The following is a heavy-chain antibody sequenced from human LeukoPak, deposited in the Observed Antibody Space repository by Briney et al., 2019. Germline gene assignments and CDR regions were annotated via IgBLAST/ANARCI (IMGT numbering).Heavy chain of an antibody. V-gene: IGHV3-7*01. Sequence: GGSLRLSCAAAGFTFSSFWMSWVRQAPGKGLEWVANIKQAGSEIYYVDSVKGRFTISRDNAKNSLYLQMSSLRAEDTAVYYCATGLDYRGHFNYYGMDVWGQGTTVTVS. CDR2: IKQAGSEI. CDR1: GFTFSSFW. J-gene: IGHJ6*02. D-gene: IGHD4-23*01. CDR3: ATGLDYRGHFNYYGMDV.